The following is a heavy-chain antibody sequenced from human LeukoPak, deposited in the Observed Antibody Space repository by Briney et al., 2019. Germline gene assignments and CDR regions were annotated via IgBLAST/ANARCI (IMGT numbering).Heavy chain of an antibody. D-gene: IGHD5-18*01. Sequence: GGSLRLSCATSGFTFSSYSMNWVRQAPGKGLEWVSSISSSSSYIYYADSVKGRFTISRDNAKNSLYLQMNSLRAEDTAVYYCARAHPGYSYGSRYYFDYWGQGTLVTVSS. V-gene: IGHV3-21*01. J-gene: IGHJ4*02. CDR2: ISSSSSYI. CDR3: ARAHPGYSYGSRYYFDY. CDR1: GFTFSSYS.